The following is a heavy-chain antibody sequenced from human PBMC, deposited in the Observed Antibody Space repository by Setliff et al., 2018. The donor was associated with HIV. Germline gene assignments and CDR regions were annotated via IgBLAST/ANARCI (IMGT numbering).Heavy chain of an antibody. V-gene: IGHV4-34*01. CDR1: GGSFSGYY. J-gene: IGHJ3*02. CDR2: INHSGSI. CDR3: ARGGVAAAGEGAFDI. Sequence: PSETLSLTCAVYGGSFSGYYWTWIRQPPGKGLEWIGEINHSGSINYNPFLKSRVTISVDTSKNQFSLKLRSVTAADTAVFYCARGGVAAAGEGAFDIWGQGTMVTVSS. D-gene: IGHD6-13*01.